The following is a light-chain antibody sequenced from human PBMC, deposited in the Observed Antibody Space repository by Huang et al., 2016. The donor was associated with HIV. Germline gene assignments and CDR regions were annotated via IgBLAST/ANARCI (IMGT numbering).Light chain of an antibody. CDR1: QCLLHSNGYTY. CDR3: MQALQTPRT. Sequence: DIVMTQSPLSLPVSPGESASISCRSSQCLLHSNGYTYLDWYVQKPGQSPQLLIYLGSLRASGVPDRFSGSGSGTDFTLKVNRVEAEDVGIYYCMQALQTPRTFGQGTKVEIK. V-gene: IGKV2-28*01. CDR2: LGS. J-gene: IGKJ1*01.